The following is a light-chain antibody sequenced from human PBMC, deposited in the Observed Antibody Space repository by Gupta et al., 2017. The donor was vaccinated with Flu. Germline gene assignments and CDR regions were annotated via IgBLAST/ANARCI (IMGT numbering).Light chain of an antibody. V-gene: IGKV3-20*01. CDR2: GAS. Sequence: GPMLLPPGKSAPLSCVASPVFRSSFLAWYQQYPGQAPGLLIYGASNRSTGIPDRFNGSGSGTDFTLTISIREPEDFAVYYCRQEGSSPFTFGHGTKVDIK. CDR3: RQEGSSPFT. J-gene: IGKJ3*01. CDR1: PVFRSSF.